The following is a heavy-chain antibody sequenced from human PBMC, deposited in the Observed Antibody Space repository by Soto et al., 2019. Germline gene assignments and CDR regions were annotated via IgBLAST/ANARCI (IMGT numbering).Heavy chain of an antibody. Sequence: EVQLVESGGGSVQPGRSLRLSCAASGFSFDDYVMHWVRQGPGKGLEWVSGISGNSGDIYYANSVKGRFTISRDNAKRSLYLQMTTLRTEDTALYSCANDNDLDRDGPFDYWGQGILVTVSS. J-gene: IGHJ4*02. CDR2: ISGNSGDI. V-gene: IGHV3-9*01. CDR3: ANDNDLDRDGPFDY. D-gene: IGHD2-2*03. CDR1: GFSFDDYV.